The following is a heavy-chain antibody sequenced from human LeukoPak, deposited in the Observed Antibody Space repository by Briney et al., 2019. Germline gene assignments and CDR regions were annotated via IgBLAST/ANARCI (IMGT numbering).Heavy chain of an antibody. Sequence: GGSLKLSCAASGFAFSGSPVHWVRQASGKGLEWVGRIRGKPNNYATVYAASVTGRFTISRDDSKRTAYLQMNSLKTEDTAVYYCTRRPDDSGYSLWGQGTLVTVSS. V-gene: IGHV3-73*01. D-gene: IGHD3-22*01. CDR3: TRRPDDSGYSL. J-gene: IGHJ4*02. CDR1: GFAFSGSP. CDR2: IRGKPNNYAT.